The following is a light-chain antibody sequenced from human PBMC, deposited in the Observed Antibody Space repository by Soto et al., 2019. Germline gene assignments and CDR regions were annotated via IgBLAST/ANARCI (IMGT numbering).Light chain of an antibody. Sequence: QSVLTQPPSASGTPGQRVTISCSGSSSNIGSDYVYWYQQFPGTAPKLLIYRNNQRPSGVPDRFSGSKSGTSASLAISGLRSVDEADYYCAAWDDSLSGYGFGTGTKVTVL. J-gene: IGLJ1*01. CDR3: AAWDDSLSGYG. CDR1: SSNIGSDY. CDR2: RNN. V-gene: IGLV1-47*01.